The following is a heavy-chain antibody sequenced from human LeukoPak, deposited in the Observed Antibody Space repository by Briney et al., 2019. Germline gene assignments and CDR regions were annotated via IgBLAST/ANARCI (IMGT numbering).Heavy chain of an antibody. Sequence: GSLRLSCAASGFTFSDYYMSWTRQAPGKGLEWVSYISSSGSTIYYADSVKGRFTISRDNAKNSLYLQMNSLRAEDTAVHYCARLIRLRYGEYYFDYWGQGTLVTVSS. D-gene: IGHD3-10*01. CDR3: ARLIRLRYGEYYFDY. CDR2: ISSSGSTI. V-gene: IGHV3-11*01. J-gene: IGHJ4*02. CDR1: GFTFSDYY.